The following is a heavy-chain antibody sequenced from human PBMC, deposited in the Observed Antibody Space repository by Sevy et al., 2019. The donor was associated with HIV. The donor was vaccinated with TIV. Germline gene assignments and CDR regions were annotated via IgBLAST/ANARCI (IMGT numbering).Heavy chain of an antibody. CDR2: ISWNSGSM. CDR3: AKGVSGGNSGAAFDY. V-gene: IGHV3-9*01. D-gene: IGHD2-15*01. J-gene: IGHJ4*02. CDR1: GFTFGNYA. Sequence: GGSLRLSCAGSGFTFGNYAMYWVRQSPGKGLEWVSGISWNSGSMGYADAVEGRFTISRDNAKNSLHLEMNSLRPEDTALYYCAKGVSGGNSGAAFDYSGQGTRVTVSS.